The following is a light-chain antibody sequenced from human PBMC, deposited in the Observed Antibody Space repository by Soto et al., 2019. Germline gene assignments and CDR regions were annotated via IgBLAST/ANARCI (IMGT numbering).Light chain of an antibody. V-gene: IGLV2-14*03. CDR3: SSSTNISPLSPYV. J-gene: IGLJ1*01. CDR2: DVS. CDR1: SSDVGGDNY. Sequence: QSALTQPASVSGSPGQSITISCTGTSSDVGGDNYVSWYQHHPGKAPKLMIYDVSNRPSGVSNRFSGSTSGNTASLIISGLHAADEDDYYYSSSTNISPLSPYVFGTGTKLTVL.